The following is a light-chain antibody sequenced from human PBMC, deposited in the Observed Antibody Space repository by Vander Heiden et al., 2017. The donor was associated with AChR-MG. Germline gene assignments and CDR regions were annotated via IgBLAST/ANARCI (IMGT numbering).Light chain of an antibody. CDR3: SSYTSDTGSSTLVV. Sequence: SALTQPASVYGSTGQSITISWTGTSSDVGGYNYVPCYQQHPVKAPKLIIYEVSNRPSGVSNRFSGSKSGNTASLTISGLQAEDEADYHCSSYTSDTGSSTLVVFGGGTKLTVL. CDR2: EVS. J-gene: IGLJ2*01. CDR1: SSDVGGYNY. V-gene: IGLV2-14*01.